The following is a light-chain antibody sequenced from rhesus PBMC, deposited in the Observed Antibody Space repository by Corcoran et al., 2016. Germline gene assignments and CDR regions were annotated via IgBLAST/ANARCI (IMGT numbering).Light chain of an antibody. Sequence: DIQMTQSPSSLSASVGDKVTITCRASQGISSWLAWYQQKPGKAPKLLIYAAATLQGGVPSRFSGSGSGTDYTLTLSGLQPEDFATYYCQHGYGVLMYSFGQGTKVEIK. J-gene: IGKJ2*01. CDR3: QHGYGVLMYS. V-gene: IGKV1-18*01. CDR2: AAA. CDR1: QGISSW.